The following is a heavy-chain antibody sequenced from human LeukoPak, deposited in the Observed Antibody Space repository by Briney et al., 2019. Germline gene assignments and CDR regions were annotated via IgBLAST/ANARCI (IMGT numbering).Heavy chain of an antibody. D-gene: IGHD3-9*01. CDR1: GYTFTSYG. J-gene: IGHJ4*02. CDR3: ARSRLRYFDWLSDY. CDR2: ISAYNGNT. Sequence: GASVKVSCKASGYTFTSYGISWVRQAPGQGLEWMGWISAYNGNTNYAQKLQGRVTMTTDTSTSTAYMELRSLRSDDTAVYYCARSRLRYFDWLSDYWGQGTLVTVSS. V-gene: IGHV1-18*01.